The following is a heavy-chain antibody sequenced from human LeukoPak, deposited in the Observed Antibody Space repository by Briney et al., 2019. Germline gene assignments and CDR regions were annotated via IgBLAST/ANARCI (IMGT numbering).Heavy chain of an antibody. CDR3: TRGDGSGYYWGDFDY. CDR2: IYPGDSDT. J-gene: IGHJ4*02. Sequence: GESLKISCQGSGYSFTSYWIGWVRQMPGKGLEWMGIIYPGDSDTRYSPSFQGQVTISADKSISTAYLQWSSLKASDTAIYYCTRGDGSGYYWGDFDYWGQGTLVTVSS. V-gene: IGHV5-51*01. D-gene: IGHD3-22*01. CDR1: GYSFTSYW.